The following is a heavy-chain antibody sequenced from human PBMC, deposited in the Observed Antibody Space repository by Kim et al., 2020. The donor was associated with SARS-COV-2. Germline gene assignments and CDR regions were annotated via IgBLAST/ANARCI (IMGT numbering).Heavy chain of an antibody. V-gene: IGHV1-69*13. Sequence: SVKVSCKAAVGTFSIYAISWVRQAPGQVLEWMGGIIPILGTANYAQKFQGRVTITADESTSTAYMELSSLISGDTAVYYFASLLRCERCYDSLDTPNGM. J-gene: IGHJ6*01. CDR2: IIPILGTA. CDR1: VGTFSIYA. CDR3: ASLLRCERCYDSLDTPNGM. D-gene: IGHD2-2*01.